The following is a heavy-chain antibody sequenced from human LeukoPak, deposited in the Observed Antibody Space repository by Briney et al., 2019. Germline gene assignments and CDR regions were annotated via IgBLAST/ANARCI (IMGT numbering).Heavy chain of an antibody. Sequence: PGGSLRLSCAASGFTFSSYGMRWVRQAAGKGLEWVAVIWYDGSNKYYADCVKGRFTISRDNSKNTLYLQMNSLRAEDTAVYYCARDLDEYYYDSSGSFDYWGQGTLVTVSS. D-gene: IGHD3-22*01. J-gene: IGHJ4*02. V-gene: IGHV3-33*01. CDR3: ARDLDEYYYDSSGSFDY. CDR1: GFTFSSYG. CDR2: IWYDGSNK.